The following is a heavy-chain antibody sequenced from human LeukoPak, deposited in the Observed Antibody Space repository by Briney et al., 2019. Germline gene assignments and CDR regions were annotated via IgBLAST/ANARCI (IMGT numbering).Heavy chain of an antibody. CDR2: IYSGGST. V-gene: IGHV3-66*01. CDR1: GFTVSSNY. J-gene: IGHJ4*02. CDR3: AREGSSWYDY. D-gene: IGHD6-13*01. Sequence: GGSLRLSCAASGFTVSSNYMSWVRQAPGKGLEGVSVIYSGGSTYYADSVKGRFTISRDNAKNSLYLQMNSLRAEDTAVYYCAREGSSWYDYWGQGTLVTVSS.